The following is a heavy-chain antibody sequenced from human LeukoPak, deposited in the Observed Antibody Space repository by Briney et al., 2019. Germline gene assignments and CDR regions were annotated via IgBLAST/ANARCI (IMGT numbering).Heavy chain of an antibody. D-gene: IGHD5-18*01. CDR2: ISGSDGNT. CDR1: GFTFSSYA. Sequence: GGSLRLSCAASGFTFSSYAMSWVRQAPGKGLEWVSGISGSDGNTHYADSVKGRFTIPRDHARNSLSLQMNSLRAEDTALYFCARESGDSYGYWYIDLWGRGTLVTVSS. CDR3: ARESGDSYGYWYIDL. V-gene: IGHV3-23*01. J-gene: IGHJ2*01.